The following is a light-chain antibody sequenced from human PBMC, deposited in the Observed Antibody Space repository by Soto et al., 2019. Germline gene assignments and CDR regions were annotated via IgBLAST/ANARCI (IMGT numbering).Light chain of an antibody. V-gene: IGLV4-69*01. J-gene: IGLJ2*01. CDR3: QSWDTGIHRV. CDR1: SGHSTYA. Sequence: QPVLAQSPSASASLGASVKLTCTLSSGHSTYAIAWHQQQPEKGPRYLMKLNSDGSHTKGDGIPERFSGSSSGAECYLSISSLQSEDEADYYCQSWDTGIHRVFGGGTKLTVL. CDR2: LNSDGSH.